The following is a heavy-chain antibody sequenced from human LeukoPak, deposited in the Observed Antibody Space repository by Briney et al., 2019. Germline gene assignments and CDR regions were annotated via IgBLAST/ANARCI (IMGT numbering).Heavy chain of an antibody. D-gene: IGHD3-10*02. V-gene: IGHV3-7*01. Sequence: PGGSLRLSCAASGFTFGGFSMSWVRQTPGKGLEWVTYMHEHGREIFYVDSVKGRFTISRDNAKNSLYLQMNSLRAEDTAVYYCAELGITMIGGVWGKGTTVTISS. CDR3: AELGITMIGGV. CDR1: GFTFGGFS. J-gene: IGHJ6*04. CDR2: MHEHGREI.